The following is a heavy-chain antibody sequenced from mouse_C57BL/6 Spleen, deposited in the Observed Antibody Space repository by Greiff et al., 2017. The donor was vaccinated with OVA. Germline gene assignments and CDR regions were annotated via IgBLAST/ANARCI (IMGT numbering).Heavy chain of an antibody. CDR1: GFTFSDYG. V-gene: IGHV5-17*01. Sequence: EVHLVESGGGLVKPGGSLKLSCAASGFTFSDYGMHWVRQAPEKGLEWVAYISSGSSTIYYADTVKGRFTISRDNAKNTLFLQMTSLRSEDTAMYYCARERRLRLYYFDYWGQGTTLTVSS. CDR3: ARERRLRLYYFDY. J-gene: IGHJ2*01. CDR2: ISSGSSTI. D-gene: IGHD2-4*01.